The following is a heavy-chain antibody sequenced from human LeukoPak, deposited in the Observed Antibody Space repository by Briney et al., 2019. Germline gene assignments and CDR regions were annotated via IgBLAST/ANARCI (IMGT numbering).Heavy chain of an antibody. D-gene: IGHD6-6*01. V-gene: IGHV4-59*01. CDR1: GGSISSYY. Sequence: SQTLSLTCTVSGGSISSYYWSWIRQPPGKGLEWIGYIYYSGSTNYNPSLKSRVTISVDTSKNQFSLKLSSVTAADTAVYYCARDGVYSSSSPYFQHWGQGTLVTVSS. CDR2: IYYSGST. J-gene: IGHJ1*01. CDR3: ARDGVYSSSSPYFQH.